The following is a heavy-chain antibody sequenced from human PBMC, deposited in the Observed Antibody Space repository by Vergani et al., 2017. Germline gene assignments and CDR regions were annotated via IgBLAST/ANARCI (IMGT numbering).Heavy chain of an antibody. CDR1: GFTFSSYG. CDR3: SKDDWIFLSSSWMSLDY. Sequence: QVQLVESGGGVVQPGRSLRLSCAASGFTFSSYGMHWVRQAPGKGLEWVAVISYDGSNKYYADSVKGRFTISRDNSKNTLYLQMNSLRAEDTAVYYCSKDDWIFLSSSWMSLDYWGQGTLVNVAS. V-gene: IGHV3-30*18. J-gene: IGHJ4*02. CDR2: ISYDGSNK. D-gene: IGHD6-13*01.